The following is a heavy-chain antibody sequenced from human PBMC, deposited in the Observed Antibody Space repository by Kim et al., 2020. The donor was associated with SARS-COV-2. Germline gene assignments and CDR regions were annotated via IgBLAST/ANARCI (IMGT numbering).Heavy chain of an antibody. Sequence: DSVQGRFTISRDNAKNSLYLQMNSLRAEDTALYYCAKRGGSGWSFPDDYWGQGTLVTVSS. D-gene: IGHD6-19*01. V-gene: IGHV3-9*01. J-gene: IGHJ4*02. CDR3: AKRGGSGWSFPDDY.